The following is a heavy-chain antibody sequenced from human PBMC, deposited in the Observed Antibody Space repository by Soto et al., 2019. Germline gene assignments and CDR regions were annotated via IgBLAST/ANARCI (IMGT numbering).Heavy chain of an antibody. V-gene: IGHV4-39*07. Sequence: SETLSLTCTVSGGSISSSSYYWGWIRQPPGKGLEWIGSIYYSGSTYYNPSLKSRVTISVDTSKNQFSLKLSSVTAADTAVYYCARVYGGYGAIDYWGQGTLVTVSS. CDR3: ARVYGGYGAIDY. CDR2: IYYSGST. D-gene: IGHD5-12*01. J-gene: IGHJ4*02. CDR1: GGSISSSSYY.